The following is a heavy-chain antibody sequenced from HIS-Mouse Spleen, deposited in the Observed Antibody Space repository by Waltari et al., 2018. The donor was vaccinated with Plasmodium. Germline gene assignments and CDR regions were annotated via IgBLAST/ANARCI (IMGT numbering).Heavy chain of an antibody. D-gene: IGHD6-6*01. Sequence: QVQLQESGPGLVKPSQTLSLTCTVSGGSISSGGYYWRWIRQHPGKGLEWIGYISYSGSTYYNPSLKSRVTISVDTSKNQFSLKLSSVTAADTAVYYCARSLVRGSSVGFDYWGQGTLVTVSS. CDR2: ISYSGST. CDR3: ARSLVRGSSVGFDY. J-gene: IGHJ4*02. V-gene: IGHV4-31*03. CDR1: GGSISSGGYY.